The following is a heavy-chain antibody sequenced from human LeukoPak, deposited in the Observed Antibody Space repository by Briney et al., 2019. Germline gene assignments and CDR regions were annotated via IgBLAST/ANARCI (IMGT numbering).Heavy chain of an antibody. CDR2: INPNSGGT. Sequence: GASVKVSCKASGYTFTGYYMHWERQAPGQGLEWMGWINPNSGGTNYAQKFQGRVTMTRDTSISTAYMELSRLRSDDTAVYYCARENDFWSGYYTAPGDYWGQGTLVTVSS. J-gene: IGHJ4*02. CDR3: ARENDFWSGYYTAPGDY. D-gene: IGHD3-3*01. CDR1: GYTFTGYY. V-gene: IGHV1-2*02.